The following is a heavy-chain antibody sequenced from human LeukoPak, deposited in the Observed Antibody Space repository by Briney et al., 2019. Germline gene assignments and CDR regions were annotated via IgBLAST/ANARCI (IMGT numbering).Heavy chain of an antibody. D-gene: IGHD3-22*01. V-gene: IGHV3-23*01. Sequence: PGGSLRLSCAASGFTFSSYAMSWVRQAPGKGLEWVSAISGSGGSTYYADSVKGRFTISRDNAKNSLYLQMNSLRAEDTAVYYCARGMGYDSSGYYYRDFDYWGQGTLVTVSS. J-gene: IGHJ4*02. CDR2: ISGSGGST. CDR3: ARGMGYDSSGYYYRDFDY. CDR1: GFTFSSYA.